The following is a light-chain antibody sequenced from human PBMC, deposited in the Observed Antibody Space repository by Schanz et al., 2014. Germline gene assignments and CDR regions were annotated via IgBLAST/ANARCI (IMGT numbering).Light chain of an antibody. CDR2: EVS. CDR3: SSYAGSNGVL. CDR1: SSDIGTYNY. J-gene: IGLJ2*01. Sequence: QSALAQPASVSGSPGQSITISCTGTSSDIGTYNYISWYQHHPGKVPKLMIYEVSKRPSGVPDRFSGSKSGNTASLTVSGLQSEDEADYYCSSYAGSNGVLFGGGTKLTV. V-gene: IGLV2-8*01.